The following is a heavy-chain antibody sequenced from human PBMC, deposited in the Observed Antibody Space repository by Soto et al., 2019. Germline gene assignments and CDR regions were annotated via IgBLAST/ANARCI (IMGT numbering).Heavy chain of an antibody. CDR1: GGSISSYY. J-gene: IGHJ4*02. CDR3: ARALEVGWPPRPSYFDY. Sequence: SETLSLTCTVSGGSISSYYWSWIRQPPGKGLEWIGYIYYSGSTNYNPSLKSRVTISVDTSKNQFSLKLSSVTAADTAVYYCARALEVGWPPRPSYFDYWGQGTLVTVSS. CDR2: IYYSGST. V-gene: IGHV4-59*01. D-gene: IGHD1-1*01.